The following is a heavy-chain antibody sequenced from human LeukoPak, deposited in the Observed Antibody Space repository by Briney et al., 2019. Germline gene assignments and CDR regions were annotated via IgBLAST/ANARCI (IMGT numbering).Heavy chain of an antibody. CDR2: IYYSGST. Sequence: PSETLSLTCAVYGGSFSGYYWSWIRQTPRKGLEWIGSIYYSGSTYYNPSLKSRVTISVDTSKNQFSLKLSSVTAADTAVYYCARHNDSWSGFDYWGQGTLVTVSS. D-gene: IGHD3-3*01. CDR1: GGSFSGYY. V-gene: IGHV4-34*01. J-gene: IGHJ4*02. CDR3: ARHNDSWSGFDY.